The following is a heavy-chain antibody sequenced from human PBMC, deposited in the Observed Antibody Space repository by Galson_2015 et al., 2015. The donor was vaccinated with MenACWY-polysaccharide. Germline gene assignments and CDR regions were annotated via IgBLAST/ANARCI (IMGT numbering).Heavy chain of an antibody. V-gene: IGHV6-1*01. J-gene: IGHJ4*02. CDR1: GDSVSSHSGS. CDR2: TYYRSKWYS. Sequence: CAISGDSVSSHSGSWHWVRQSPSRGLEWLGRTYYRSKWYSYYGASVKGRITINPDTSKNQFSLQLNSVTPEDTAVYHCARIRSGSSSDFDYWGQGTLVTVSS. CDR3: ARIRSGSSSDFDY. D-gene: IGHD6-6*01.